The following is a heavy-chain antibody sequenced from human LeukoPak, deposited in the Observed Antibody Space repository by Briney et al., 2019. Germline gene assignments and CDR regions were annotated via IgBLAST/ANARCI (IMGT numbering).Heavy chain of an antibody. J-gene: IGHJ4*02. CDR3: ATYRQVLLPFES. Sequence: GGSLRLSCAASGLIFSKYWMTWVRQAPGKGLEWVANIKQDGSEKYYVDSVKGRFTISRDNAKNSLYLQMNSLRAEDTAVYYCATYRQVLLPFESWGQGTLVTVSS. CDR1: GLIFSKYW. CDR2: IKQDGSEK. D-gene: IGHD2-8*02. V-gene: IGHV3-7*03.